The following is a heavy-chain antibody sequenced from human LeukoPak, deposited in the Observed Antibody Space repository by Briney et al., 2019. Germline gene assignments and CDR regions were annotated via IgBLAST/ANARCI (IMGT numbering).Heavy chain of an antibody. D-gene: IGHD1-7*01. V-gene: IGHV4-59*01. CDR1: GGSFSNYY. CDR3: ARSLGITGELLYYFDY. CDR2: IDYSGNT. Sequence: PSETLSLTCTVSGGSFSNYYWSWIRQPPGEGLEWLGYIDYSGNTNYNPSLESRVNISGDTTRTHLSLKLSSVTAADTAVYYCARSLGITGELLYYFDYWGQGTLVTVSS. J-gene: IGHJ4*02.